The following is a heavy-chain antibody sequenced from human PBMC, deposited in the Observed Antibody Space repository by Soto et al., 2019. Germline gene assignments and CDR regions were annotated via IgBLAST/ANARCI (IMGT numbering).Heavy chain of an antibody. CDR3: ARHAARGRQLVTMSDY. V-gene: IGHV5-51*01. Sequence: GESLKISCKGSGYSFTSYWIGWVRQMPGKGLEWMGIIYPGDSDTRYSPSFQGQVTLSADKSISTAYLQWSSLKASDTAMYYCARHAARGRQLVTMSDYWGQGTLVTVSS. J-gene: IGHJ4*02. CDR1: GYSFTSYW. D-gene: IGHD6-13*01. CDR2: IYPGDSDT.